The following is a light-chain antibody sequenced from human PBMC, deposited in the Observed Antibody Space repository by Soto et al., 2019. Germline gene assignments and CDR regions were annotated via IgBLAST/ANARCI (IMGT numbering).Light chain of an antibody. CDR1: SSDVGDYNY. CDR3: SSYTSSSTHVV. CDR2: DVS. V-gene: IGLV2-14*03. Sequence: QSALTQPASVSGSPGQSITISCTGTSSDVGDYNYVSWYQQHAGKAPKLIIYDVSNRPSGVSNRFSGSKSGNTASLTISGLQAEDEADYYCSSYTSSSTHVVFGGGTKLTVL. J-gene: IGLJ2*01.